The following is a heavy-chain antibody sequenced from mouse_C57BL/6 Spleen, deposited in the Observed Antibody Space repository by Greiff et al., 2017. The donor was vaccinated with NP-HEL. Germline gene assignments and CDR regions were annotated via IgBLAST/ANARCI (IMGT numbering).Heavy chain of an antibody. D-gene: IGHD3-2*02. V-gene: IGHV14-3*01. CDR3: ARSPQTAQVFYAMDY. CDR1: GFNIKNTY. CDR2: IDPANGNT. J-gene: IGHJ4*01. Sequence: EVKLQQSVAELVRPGASVKLSCTASGFNIKNTYMHWVKQRPEQGLEWIGRIDPANGNTKYAPKFQGKATITADTSSNTAYLQLSSLTSEDTAIYYCARSPQTAQVFYAMDYWGQGTSVTVSS.